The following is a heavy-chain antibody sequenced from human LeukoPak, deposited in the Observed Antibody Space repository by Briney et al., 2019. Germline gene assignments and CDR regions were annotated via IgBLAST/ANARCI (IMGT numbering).Heavy chain of an antibody. J-gene: IGHJ4*02. CDR3: AKDVAGIATIIDC. CDR1: GFTFSSYA. Sequence: GGSLRLSCAASGFTFSSYAMSWVRQAPGRGLEWVSAISGSGGSTYYADSVRGRFTISRDNSKNTLYRQMNSRRAEDTAVYCYAKDVAGIATIIDCWGEGTLVTVS. D-gene: IGHD5-24*01. V-gene: IGHV3-23*01. CDR2: ISGSGGST.